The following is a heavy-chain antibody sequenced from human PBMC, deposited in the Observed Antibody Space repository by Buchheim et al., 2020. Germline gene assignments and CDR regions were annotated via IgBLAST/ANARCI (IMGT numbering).Heavy chain of an antibody. Sequence: EVQLLESGGDLVQPGGSLRLSCAGSGFTSINHALNWVRQAPGKGLEWVSSITGGGVTTYYADSVKGRFTISRDNSSSTLYLQMNSLRAEDTATYFCTRSMAVAGYSFYYYGMDVWGPGTT. D-gene: IGHD6-19*01. CDR2: ITGGGVTT. J-gene: IGHJ6*02. CDR1: GFTSINHA. CDR3: TRSMAVAGYSFYYYGMDV. V-gene: IGHV3-23*01.